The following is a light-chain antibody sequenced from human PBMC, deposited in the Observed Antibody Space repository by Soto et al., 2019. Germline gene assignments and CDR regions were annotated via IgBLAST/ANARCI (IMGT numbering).Light chain of an antibody. V-gene: IGKV3-15*01. Sequence: EIVMTQSPGTLSVSPGDRATLSCRASQSVNSNLAWYQQKPGQDPRLLIYGVSTRATGIPARFSGSGSGAEFTLTISSLQSGDSAVYYCQQHENWPLTFGGEAKVELK. CDR1: QSVNSN. CDR3: QQHENWPLT. CDR2: GVS. J-gene: IGKJ4*01.